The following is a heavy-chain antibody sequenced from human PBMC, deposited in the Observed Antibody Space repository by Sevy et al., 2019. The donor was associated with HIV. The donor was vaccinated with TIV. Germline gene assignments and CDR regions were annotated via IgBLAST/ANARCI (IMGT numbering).Heavy chain of an antibody. CDR2: ISYDGSNK. CDR1: GFTFSSYG. CDR3: AKDFYDSSGYYPFDY. J-gene: IGHJ4*02. Sequence: GGSLRLSCAASGFTFSSYGMHWVRQAPGKGLEWVAVISYDGSNKYYADSVKGRFTISRDNSKNTLYLQMNSLRAEDTAEYYCAKDFYDSSGYYPFDYWGQGTLVTVSS. D-gene: IGHD3-22*01. V-gene: IGHV3-30*18.